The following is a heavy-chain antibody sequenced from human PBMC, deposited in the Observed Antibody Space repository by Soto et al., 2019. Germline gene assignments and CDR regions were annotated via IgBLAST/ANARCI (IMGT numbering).Heavy chain of an antibody. Sequence: QVQLQESGPGLVKPWETLSLTCTVAGDSISYYYWSWIRQPPGKGLEWIGYIYYSGSTNYNPSVKSRVTKSVDTSKNQFSLKLSSVTAADTAVYYWSRSPDGDNFDHWGQGTLVTVSS. V-gene: IGHV4-59*01. J-gene: IGHJ4*02. D-gene: IGHD4-17*01. CDR1: GDSISYYY. CDR2: IYYSGST. CDR3: SRSPDGDNFDH.